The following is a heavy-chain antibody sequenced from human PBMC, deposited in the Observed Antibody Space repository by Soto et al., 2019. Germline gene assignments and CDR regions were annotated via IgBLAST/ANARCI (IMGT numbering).Heavy chain of an antibody. CDR2: INHSGST. Sequence: SETLSLTCAVYGGSFSGYYWSWIRQPPGKGLEWIGEINHSGSTNYNPSLKSRVTISVDTSKNQFSLKLSSVTAADTAVYYCARGQGGRSMDVWGQGTTVTVSS. CDR1: GGSFSGYY. CDR3: ARGQGGRSMDV. V-gene: IGHV4-34*01. J-gene: IGHJ6*02. D-gene: IGHD2-15*01.